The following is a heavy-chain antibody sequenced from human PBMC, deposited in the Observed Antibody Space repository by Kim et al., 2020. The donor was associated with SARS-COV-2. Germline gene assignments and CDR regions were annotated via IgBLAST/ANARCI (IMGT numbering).Heavy chain of an antibody. D-gene: IGHD3-16*01. CDR3: AKDSYDYVWGNDAFDI. CDR2: ISWNSGSI. CDR1: GFTFDDYA. V-gene: IGHV3-9*01. Sequence: GGSLRLSCAASGFTFDDYAMHWVRQAPGKGLEWVSGISWNSGSIGYADSVKGRFTISRDNAKNSLYLQMNSLRAEDTALYYCAKDSYDYVWGNDAFDIWGQGTMVTVSS. J-gene: IGHJ3*02.